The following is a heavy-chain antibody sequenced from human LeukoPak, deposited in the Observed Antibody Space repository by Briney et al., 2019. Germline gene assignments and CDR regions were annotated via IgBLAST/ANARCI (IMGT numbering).Heavy chain of an antibody. CDR3: ASADTAMVPFDY. Sequence: ASVKVSCKASGGTFSSYAISWVRQAPGQGLELMGGIIPIFGTANYAQKFQGRVTITADESTSTAYMELSSLRSEDTAVYYCASADTAMVPFDYWGQGTLVTVSS. CDR1: GGTFSSYA. V-gene: IGHV1-69*01. CDR2: IIPIFGTA. D-gene: IGHD5-18*01. J-gene: IGHJ4*02.